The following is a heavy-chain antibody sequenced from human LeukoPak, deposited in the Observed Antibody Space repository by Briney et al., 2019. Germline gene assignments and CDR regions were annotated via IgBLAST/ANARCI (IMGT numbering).Heavy chain of an antibody. CDR2: ISFDGKVK. D-gene: IGHD3-16*01. CDR3: ARDMRKGPPDYLDY. Sequence: PGGSLRLSCAASGFIFSDYAMHWVRQAPDKGLHWVAVISFDGKVKYHADSVKGRFTISRDSSKNTLYLQMNSLRPEESGVYYCARDMRKGPPDYLDYWGQGTLATVSS. J-gene: IGHJ4*02. V-gene: IGHV3-30*04. CDR1: GFIFSDYA.